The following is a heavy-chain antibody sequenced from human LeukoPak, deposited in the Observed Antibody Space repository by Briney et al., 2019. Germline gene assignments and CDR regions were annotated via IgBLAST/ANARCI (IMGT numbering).Heavy chain of an antibody. Sequence: GSLRLSCAASGFTFSSYAMSWIRQPPGKGLEWIGEINHSGSTNYNPSLKSRVTISVDTSKNQFSLKLSSVTAADTAVYYCARNYYDKGAFDIWGQGTMVTVSS. CDR1: GFTFSSYA. CDR3: ARNYYDKGAFDI. CDR2: INHSGST. D-gene: IGHD3-22*01. J-gene: IGHJ3*02. V-gene: IGHV4-34*01.